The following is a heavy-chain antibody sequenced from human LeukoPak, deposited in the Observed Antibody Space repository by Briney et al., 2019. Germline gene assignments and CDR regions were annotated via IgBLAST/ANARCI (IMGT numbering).Heavy chain of an antibody. CDR2: IYYSGST. V-gene: IGHV4-39*07. Sequence: SETLSLTCTVSGGSISSSSYYWGWIRQPPGKGLEWIGSIYYSGSTYYNPSLKSRVTISVDTSKNQFSLKLSSVTAADTAVYYCARDEGQNWFDPWGQGTLVTVSS. CDR3: ARDEGQNWFDP. CDR1: GGSISSSSYY. J-gene: IGHJ5*02.